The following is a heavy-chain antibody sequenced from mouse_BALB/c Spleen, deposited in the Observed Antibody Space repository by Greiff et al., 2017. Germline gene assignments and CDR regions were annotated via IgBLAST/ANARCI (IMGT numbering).Heavy chain of an antibody. Sequence: EVKLVESGGGLVKPGGSLKLSCAASGFAFSSYDMSWVRQTPGKGLEWVAYISSGGGSTYYPDPVKGRFTISRDNAKNTLYLQMSNLKSEATAMYSSARHGAYGYDHAMDYWGQGTSVTVSS. CDR1: GFAFSSYD. V-gene: IGHV5-12-1*01. D-gene: IGHD2-2*01. CDR3: ARHGAYGYDHAMDY. J-gene: IGHJ4*01. CDR2: ISSGGGST.